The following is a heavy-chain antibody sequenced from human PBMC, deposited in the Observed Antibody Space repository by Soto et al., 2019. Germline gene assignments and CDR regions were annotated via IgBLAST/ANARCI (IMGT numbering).Heavy chain of an antibody. CDR2: IYWDDDK. V-gene: IGHV2-5*02. CDR1: GFSLSASGVG. Sequence: QITLKESGPTLVKPTQTLTLTCTFSGFSLSASGVGVGWIRQPPGKALEWLALIYWDDDKRYSPSLKSRLTLTKDTSKNQVVLTLTNMDPVETATYFCAHSNCSSGRCHVFGLAYWGQGTLVTVSS. CDR3: AHSNCSSGRCHVFGLAY. J-gene: IGHJ4*02. D-gene: IGHD2-2*01.